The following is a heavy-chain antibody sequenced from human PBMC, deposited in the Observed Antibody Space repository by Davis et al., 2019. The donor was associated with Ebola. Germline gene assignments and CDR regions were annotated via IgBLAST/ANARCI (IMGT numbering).Heavy chain of an antibody. CDR2: IIPIFGTA. V-gene: IGHV1-69*05. Sequence: AASVKVSCKASGGTFSSYAISWVRQAPGQGLEWMGGIIPIFGTANYAQKFLGRVTMTTDTTTSTAYMELRSLRSDDTAVYYCARGERYITGWYGGYWGQGTLVTLSS. CDR3: ARGERYITGWYGGY. J-gene: IGHJ4*02. CDR1: GGTFSSYA. D-gene: IGHD6-19*01.